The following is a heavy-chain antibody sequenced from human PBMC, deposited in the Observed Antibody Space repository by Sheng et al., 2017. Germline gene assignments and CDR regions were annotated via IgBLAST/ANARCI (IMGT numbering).Heavy chain of an antibody. V-gene: IGHV3-30*03. Sequence: QVQLVESGGGVVQPGKSLRLSCAASGFTFSSYGLHWVRQPPGKGLEWVSTISYDGNNKYYADSMKGRFTISRDNAKNTVYLEMTSLRADDTAVYYCVRDWAFSGYDWGQGTLVSVSS. CDR3: VRDWAFSGYD. CDR1: GFTFSSYG. D-gene: IGHD5-12*01. CDR2: ISYDGNNK. J-gene: IGHJ4*02.